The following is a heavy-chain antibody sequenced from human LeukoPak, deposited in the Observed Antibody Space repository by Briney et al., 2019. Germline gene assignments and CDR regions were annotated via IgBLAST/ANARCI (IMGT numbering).Heavy chain of an antibody. Sequence: GGSLRLSCAASGFIFSDYEMNWVRQAPGRGLEWVSCIYSSGGVIKHADSVMGRFTISRDNAKNSLHLQMNSLRAEDTAVYYCARDREYFQHWGQGTLVTVSS. CDR1: GFIFSDYE. J-gene: IGHJ1*01. CDR2: IYSSGGVI. V-gene: IGHV3-48*03. CDR3: ARDREYFQH.